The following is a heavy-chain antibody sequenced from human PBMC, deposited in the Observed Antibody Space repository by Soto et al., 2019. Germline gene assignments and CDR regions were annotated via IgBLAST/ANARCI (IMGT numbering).Heavy chain of an antibody. V-gene: IGHV3-30*18. J-gene: IGHJ6*02. D-gene: IGHD3-9*01. CDR3: AKEGSDYDILTGSGYYGMDV. Sequence: QVQLVESGGGVVQPGRSLRLSCAASGFTFSSYGMHWVRQAPGKGLEWVAVISYDGSNKYYADSVKGRFTISRDNSKNTLYRQMNSLRAEDTAVYYCAKEGSDYDILTGSGYYGMDVSGQGTKVTVSS. CDR2: ISYDGSNK. CDR1: GFTFSSYG.